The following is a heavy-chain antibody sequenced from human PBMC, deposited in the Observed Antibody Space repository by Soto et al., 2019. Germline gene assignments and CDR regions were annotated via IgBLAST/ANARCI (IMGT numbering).Heavy chain of an antibody. CDR3: ASGITMVRGYYYGMDV. CDR1: GGPFSGYY. D-gene: IGHD3-10*01. V-gene: IGHV4-34*01. J-gene: IGHJ6*02. Sequence: PSETLSLTCAVYGGPFSGYYWSWIRQPPGKGLEWIGEINHSGSTNYNPSLKSRVTISVDTSKNQFSLKLSSVTAADTAVYYCASGITMVRGYYYGMDVWGQGTTGT. CDR2: INHSGST.